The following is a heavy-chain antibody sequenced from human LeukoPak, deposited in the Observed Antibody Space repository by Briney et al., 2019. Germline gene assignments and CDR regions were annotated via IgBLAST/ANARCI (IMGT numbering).Heavy chain of an antibody. J-gene: IGHJ4*02. CDR1: GYTFTYRY. Sequence: SVKVSCKASGYTFTYRYLHWVRQAPGQALEWMGWITPFNGNTNYAQKFQDRVTITRDRSMSTAYMELSSLRSEDTAMYYCARGPGYCSSTSCTTTGYYFDYWGQGTLVTVSS. CDR2: ITPFNGNT. D-gene: IGHD2-2*01. CDR3: ARGPGYCSSTSCTTTGYYFDY. V-gene: IGHV1-45*02.